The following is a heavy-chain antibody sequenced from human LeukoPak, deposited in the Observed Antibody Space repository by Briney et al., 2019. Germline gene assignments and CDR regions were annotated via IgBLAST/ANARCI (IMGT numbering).Heavy chain of an antibody. CDR3: AKDLRYYDFWSGLADY. D-gene: IGHD3-3*01. CDR2: IEQDGSEK. V-gene: IGHV3-7*01. CDR1: GFSFTTSW. Sequence: GGSLRLSCAASGFSFTTSWMSWVRQAPGKGLEWVASIEQDGSEKYYVDSVKGRFTISRDNAKNSLFLQMNSLRAEDTAVYYCAKDLRYYDFWSGLADYWGQGTLVTVSS. J-gene: IGHJ4*02.